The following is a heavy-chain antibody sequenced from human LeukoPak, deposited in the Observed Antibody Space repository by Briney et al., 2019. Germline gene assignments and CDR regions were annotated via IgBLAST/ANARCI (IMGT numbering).Heavy chain of an antibody. D-gene: IGHD2/OR15-2a*01. CDR2: INQDGSEK. V-gene: IGHV3-7*03. CDR3: ARTRGTHISMPYLAS. J-gene: IGHJ4*02. CDR1: QFTFSSYW. Sequence: GGSLRLSCAASQFTFSSYWMIWVRQAPGKGLEWVANINQDGSEKYSVDSVKGRFTISRDNAKNSLFLQMNSLRSDDTAVYYCARTRGTHISMPYLASGGQGPLAPVSS.